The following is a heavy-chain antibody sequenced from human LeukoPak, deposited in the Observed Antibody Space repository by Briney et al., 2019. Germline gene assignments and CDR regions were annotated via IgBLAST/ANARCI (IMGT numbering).Heavy chain of an antibody. Sequence: PSETLSLTCTVAGGSIRSHYWSWIRQPPGKGLEWVGYIYYRGSTNYNPSLKSRVTISVDTSKNQFSPKLSSVTAADTAVYYCARGECELTQSDYWGQGTLVTVSS. D-gene: IGHD1-26*01. CDR2: IYYRGST. CDR3: ARGECELTQSDY. CDR1: GGSIRSHY. V-gene: IGHV4-59*11. J-gene: IGHJ4*02.